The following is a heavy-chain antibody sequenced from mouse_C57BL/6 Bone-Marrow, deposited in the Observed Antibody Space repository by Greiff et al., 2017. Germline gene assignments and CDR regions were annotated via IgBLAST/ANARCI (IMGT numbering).Heavy chain of an antibody. CDR1: GYSITRGYY. Sequence: EVQLQESGPGLVKPSQSLSLTCSVTGYSITRGYYWNWIRQFPGNKLEWMGYISYDGSNNYNPSLKNRISITRDTSKNQFFLKLNSVTTEDTTTYYCASDGGGYCFDYWGQGTTLTVSS. CDR3: ASDGGGYCFDY. CDR2: ISYDGSN. V-gene: IGHV3-6*01. D-gene: IGHD1-1*02. J-gene: IGHJ2*01.